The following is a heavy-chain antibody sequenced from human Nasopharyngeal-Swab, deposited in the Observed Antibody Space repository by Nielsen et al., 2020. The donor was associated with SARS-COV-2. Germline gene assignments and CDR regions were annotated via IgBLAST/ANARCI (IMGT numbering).Heavy chain of an antibody. D-gene: IGHD3-3*01. CDR3: ARDLRFLGHPIDI. CDR1: GGSISNGGYY. CDR2: IYYSGST. J-gene: IGHJ3*02. V-gene: IGHV4-31*03. Sequence: SETLSLTCTVSGGSISNGGYYWSWIRQHPGKGLEWIGYIYYSGSTYYNPSLKSRVTISVDTSKNQFSLKLSSVTAADTAVYYCARDLRFLGHPIDIWGQGTMVTVSS.